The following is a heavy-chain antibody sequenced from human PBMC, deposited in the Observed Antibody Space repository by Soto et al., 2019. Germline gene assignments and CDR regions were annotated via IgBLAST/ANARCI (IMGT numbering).Heavy chain of an antibody. CDR1: GFSVTANY. J-gene: IGHJ4*02. CDR3: AKDEYYYSRSGYYIFDS. Sequence: GGSLRLSCEVSGFSVTANYMSWVRQAPEKGLEWVSVIYSGGSTYYVDSVKGRFTISRDNSKKTLYLQMNSLRPEDTALYYCAKDEYYYSRSGYYIFDSWGQGTLVTVSS. CDR2: IYSGGST. V-gene: IGHV3-53*05. D-gene: IGHD3-22*01.